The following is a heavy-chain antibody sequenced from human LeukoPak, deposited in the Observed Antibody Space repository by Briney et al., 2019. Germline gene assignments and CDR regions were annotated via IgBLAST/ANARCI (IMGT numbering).Heavy chain of an antibody. Sequence: GGTLRLSCAASGFTFSSYGMSWVRQAPGKGLEWVSSISSSSSYIYYADSVKGRFTISRDNAKNSLYLQMNSLRAEDTAVYYCARAYGDYGDAFDIWGQGTMVTVSS. CDR2: ISSSSSYI. CDR3: ARAYGDYGDAFDI. CDR1: GFTFSSYG. V-gene: IGHV3-21*04. D-gene: IGHD4-17*01. J-gene: IGHJ3*02.